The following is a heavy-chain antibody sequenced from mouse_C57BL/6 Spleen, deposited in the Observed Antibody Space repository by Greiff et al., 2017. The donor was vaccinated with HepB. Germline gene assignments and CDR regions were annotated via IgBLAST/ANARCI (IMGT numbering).Heavy chain of an antibody. D-gene: IGHD3-2*02. V-gene: IGHV6-3*01. CDR3: TEGLRPFAY. Sequence: EVKVEESGGGLVQPGGSMKLSCVASGFTFSNYWMNWVRQSPEKGLEWVAQIRLKSDNYATHYAESVKGRFTISRDDSKSSVYLQMNNLRAEDTGIYYCTEGLRPFAYWGQGTLVTVSA. CDR2: IRLKSDNYAT. CDR1: GFTFSNYW. J-gene: IGHJ3*01.